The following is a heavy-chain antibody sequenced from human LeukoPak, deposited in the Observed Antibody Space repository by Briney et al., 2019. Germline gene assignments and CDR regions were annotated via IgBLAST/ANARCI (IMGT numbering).Heavy chain of an antibody. CDR3: ARAVTRRYCSSTSCRRFDY. CDR2: INHSGST. CDR1: GGSFSGYY. Sequence: SETLSPTCAVYGGSFSGYYWSWIRQPPGKGLEWIGEINHSGSTNYNPSLKSRVTISVDTSKNQFSLKLSSATAADTAVYYCARAVTRRYCSSTSCRRFDYWGQGTLVTVSS. D-gene: IGHD2-2*01. V-gene: IGHV4-34*01. J-gene: IGHJ4*02.